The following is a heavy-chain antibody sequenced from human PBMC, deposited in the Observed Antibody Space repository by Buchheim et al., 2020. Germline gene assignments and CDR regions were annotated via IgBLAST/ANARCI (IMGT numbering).Heavy chain of an antibody. CDR1: GGSISGSSSY. CDR2: IYHSGST. Sequence: QLQLQESGPGLVKPSETLSLTCSVSGGSISGSSSYWGWVRQPPGRGLEWIGSIYHSGSTYYNPSLKSRVTISVATSRNQFSLKMSYVTAADTAVYYCATSNWFDPWGQGTL. V-gene: IGHV4-39*01. J-gene: IGHJ5*01. CDR3: ATSNWFDP.